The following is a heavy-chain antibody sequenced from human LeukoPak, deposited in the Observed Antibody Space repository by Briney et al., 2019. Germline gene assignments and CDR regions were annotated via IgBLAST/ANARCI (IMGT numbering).Heavy chain of an antibody. CDR2: IDTSGSYI. CDR1: GFTFSTYS. V-gene: IGHV3-21*01. J-gene: IGHJ3*02. D-gene: IGHD3-10*01. Sequence: PRGSLRLSCPAAGFTFSTYSMNWVRQAPGKWLEWVSFIDTSGSYIYYGDSMKGRFTISRDNAKNSLYLQMSGLRAEDTAVYYCARGRSITLLRGVAMSDGFDIWGQGAMVTVSS. CDR3: ARGRSITLLRGVAMSDGFDI.